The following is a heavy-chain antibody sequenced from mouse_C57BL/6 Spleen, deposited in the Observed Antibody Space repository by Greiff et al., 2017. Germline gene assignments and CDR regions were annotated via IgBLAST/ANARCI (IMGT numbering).Heavy chain of an antibody. Sequence: EVHLVESGPELVKPGASVKMSCKASGYTFTDYNMHWVKQSHGKSLEWIGYINPNNGGTSYNQKFKGKATLTVNKSSSTAYMELRSLTSEDSAVYYCARGGWLLDYYAMDYWGQGTSVTVSS. J-gene: IGHJ4*01. CDR1: GYTFTDYN. V-gene: IGHV1-22*01. CDR2: INPNNGGT. CDR3: ARGGWLLDYYAMDY. D-gene: IGHD2-3*01.